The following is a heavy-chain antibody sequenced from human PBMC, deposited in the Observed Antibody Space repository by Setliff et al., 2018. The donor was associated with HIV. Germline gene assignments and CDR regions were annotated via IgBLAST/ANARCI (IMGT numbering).Heavy chain of an antibody. V-gene: IGHV1-69*05. D-gene: IGHD3-10*01. CDR1: GGTFSSYT. CDR3: ARTREMVRGVITPAFDY. CDR2: IIPIFGTA. Sequence: SVKVSCKASGGTFSSYTINWVRQAPGQGLEWMGGIIPIFGTANYAQKFQGRVTITTDESTSTAYTELSSLRSEDTALYYWARTREMVRGVITPAFDYWGLGTLVTVSS. J-gene: IGHJ4*02.